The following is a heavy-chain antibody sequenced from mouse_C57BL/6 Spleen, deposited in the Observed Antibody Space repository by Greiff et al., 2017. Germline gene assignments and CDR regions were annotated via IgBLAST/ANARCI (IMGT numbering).Heavy chain of an antibody. CDR3: ARSYGYGAMDY. CDR1: GYAFSSYW. V-gene: IGHV1-80*01. D-gene: IGHD2-2*01. Sequence: VKLQESGAELVKPGASVKISCKASGYAFSSYWMNWVKQRPGKGLEWIGQIYPGDGDTNYNGKFKGKATLTADKSSSTAYMQLSSLTAEDSAVYFSARSYGYGAMDYWGQGTSVTVSS. J-gene: IGHJ4*01. CDR2: IYPGDGDT.